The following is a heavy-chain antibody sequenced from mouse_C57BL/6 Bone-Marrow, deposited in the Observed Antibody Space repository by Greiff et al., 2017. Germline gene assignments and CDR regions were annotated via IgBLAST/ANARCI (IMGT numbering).Heavy chain of an antibody. CDR2: IWRGGST. D-gene: IGHD2-5*01. V-gene: IGHV2-5*01. CDR1: GFPLTSYG. CDR3: AKDYSNYWYFDV. Sequence: QVQLQQSGPGLLQPSQSLSITCTVPGFPLTSYGVHWVRQSPGKGLEWLGVIWRGGSTDYNAAFMSRLSITKDNSKSQVFFKMNSLQADDTAIYYCAKDYSNYWYFDVWGTGTTVTVSS. J-gene: IGHJ1*03.